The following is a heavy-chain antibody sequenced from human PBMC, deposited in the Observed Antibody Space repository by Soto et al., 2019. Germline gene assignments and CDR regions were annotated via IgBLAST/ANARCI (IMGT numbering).Heavy chain of an antibody. CDR2: INAGNGNT. D-gene: IGHD6-13*01. Sequence: ASVKVSCKVSGYTFTSYDMHWVRQAPGQRLEWMGWINAGNGNTKYSQKFQGRVTITRDTSASTAYMELSSLRSEDTAVYYCARVPRRIAAAGTTVYFDYWGQGTLVTVSS. CDR3: ARVPRRIAAAGTTVYFDY. CDR1: GYTFTSYD. V-gene: IGHV1-3*01. J-gene: IGHJ4*02.